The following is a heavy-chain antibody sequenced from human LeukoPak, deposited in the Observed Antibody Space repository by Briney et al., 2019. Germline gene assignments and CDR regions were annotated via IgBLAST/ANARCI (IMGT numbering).Heavy chain of an antibody. D-gene: IGHD2-15*01. J-gene: IGHJ4*02. Sequence: GGSLRLSCAASGFTFSSYAMSWVRQAPGKGLEWVPYISSSGSTIYYADSVKGRFTISRDNAKNSLYLQMNSLGAEDTAVYYCAREGPYCSGGSCYPPYFDYWGQGTLVTVSS. V-gene: IGHV3-48*03. CDR3: AREGPYCSGGSCYPPYFDY. CDR2: ISSSGSTI. CDR1: GFTFSSYA.